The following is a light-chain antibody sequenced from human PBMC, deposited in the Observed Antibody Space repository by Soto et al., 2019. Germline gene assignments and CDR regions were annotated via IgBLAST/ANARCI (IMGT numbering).Light chain of an antibody. Sequence: QSALTQPASVSGSPGQSITISCTGNSSDVGSYNLVSWYQQHPGKAPKLMIYEGSKRPSGVSNRFSGSKSGNTASLTISGLQAEDEADYYCCSYAGSSTDVVFGGGTQLTVL. CDR2: EGS. V-gene: IGLV2-23*01. CDR3: CSYAGSSTDVV. CDR1: SSDVGSYNL. J-gene: IGLJ2*01.